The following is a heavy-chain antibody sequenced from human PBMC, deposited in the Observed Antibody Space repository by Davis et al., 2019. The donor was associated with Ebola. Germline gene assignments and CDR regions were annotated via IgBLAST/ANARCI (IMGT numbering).Heavy chain of an antibody. CDR2: INHSGST. CDR1: GGSFSGYY. CDR3: ATNYYDFWSGYYRSVYYFDY. Sequence: PSETLSLTCAVYGGSFSGYYWSWIRQPPGKGLEWIGEINHSGSTNYNPSLKSRVTISVDTSKNQFSLKLSSVTAADTAVYYCATNYYDFWSGYYRSVYYFDYWGQGTLVTVSS. J-gene: IGHJ4*02. D-gene: IGHD3-3*01. V-gene: IGHV4-34*01.